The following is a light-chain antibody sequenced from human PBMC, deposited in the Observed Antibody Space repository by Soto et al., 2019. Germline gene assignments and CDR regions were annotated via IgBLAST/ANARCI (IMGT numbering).Light chain of an antibody. J-gene: IGKJ5*01. V-gene: IGKV1-16*02. CDR3: QQYNSYPIT. CDR1: QDISSF. CDR2: AAS. Sequence: DIQMTQSPSSLSASVGDRVTITCRASQDISSFLAWFQQKPGKAPKSLISAASKLQSGVPSKFSGSGSGTEFTLTISSLQPEDVATYYCQQYNSYPITFGQGTRLEIK.